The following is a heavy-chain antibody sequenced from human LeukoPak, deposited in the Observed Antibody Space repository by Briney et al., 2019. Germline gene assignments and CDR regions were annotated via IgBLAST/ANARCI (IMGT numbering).Heavy chain of an antibody. CDR1: GFTFNNYA. J-gene: IGHJ4*02. CDR3: AQSCGGTCYSDFVY. V-gene: IGHV3-23*01. D-gene: IGHD2-21*02. CDR2: ISGSGGST. Sequence: GGSLRLSCAASGFTFNNYAMSWVRQAPGKGLEWVSTISGSGGSTYYADSVKGRFTISRDNSKNTLYLQMNNLRAEDAAVYYCAQSCGGTCYSDFVYWGQGPWSPSPQ.